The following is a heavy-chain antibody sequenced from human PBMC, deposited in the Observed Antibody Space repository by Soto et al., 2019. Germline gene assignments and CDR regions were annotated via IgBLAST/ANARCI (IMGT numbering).Heavy chain of an antibody. CDR1: GFTFSSYG. D-gene: IGHD2-15*01. V-gene: IGHV3-33*01. J-gene: IGHJ2*01. CDR2: IWYDGSNK. Sequence: GGSPRLSCAASGFTFSSYGMHWVRQAPGKGLEWVAVIWYDGSNKYYADSVKGRFTISRDNSKNTLYLQMNSLRAEDTAVYYCAREGGGYCSGGSCYFDWYFDLWGRGTLVTVSS. CDR3: AREGGGYCSGGSCYFDWYFDL.